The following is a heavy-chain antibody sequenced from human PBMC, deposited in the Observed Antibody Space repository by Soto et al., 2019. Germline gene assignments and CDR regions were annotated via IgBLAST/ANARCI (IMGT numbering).Heavy chain of an antibody. D-gene: IGHD3-10*01. Sequence: QVQLVQSGAAVKKPGSSVKVSCKASGGTFSSYAISWVRQAPGQGLEWMGGIIPIFGTANYAQKFQGRVTITADESTSPAYMELSSLRSEDTAVYYCARDGDYGSGSDYWGQGTLVTVSS. CDR1: GGTFSSYA. CDR3: ARDGDYGSGSDY. V-gene: IGHV1-69*12. J-gene: IGHJ4*02. CDR2: IIPIFGTA.